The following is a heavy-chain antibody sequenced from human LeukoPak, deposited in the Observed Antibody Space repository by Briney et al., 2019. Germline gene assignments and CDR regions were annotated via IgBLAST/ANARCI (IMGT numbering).Heavy chain of an antibody. D-gene: IGHD3-10*01. CDR2: INPSGGST. Sequence: ASVKVSCKASGYTFTSYYMHWVRQAPGQGLEWMGIINPSGGSTSYAQKFQGRVTMTRDTSTSTVYMELSSLRSEDTAVYYCARDLSFTMVRGVIAPGAFDIWGQGTMVTVSS. CDR3: ARDLSFTMVRGVIAPGAFDI. J-gene: IGHJ3*02. CDR1: GYTFTSYY. V-gene: IGHV1-46*01.